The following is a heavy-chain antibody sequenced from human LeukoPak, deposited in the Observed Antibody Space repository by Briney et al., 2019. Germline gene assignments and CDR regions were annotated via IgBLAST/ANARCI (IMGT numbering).Heavy chain of an antibody. CDR2: ISSSSTI. CDR1: GFTFSSYS. V-gene: IGHV3-48*01. CDR3: ARNDPLRSSGWPNWFDP. D-gene: IGHD6-19*01. J-gene: IGHJ5*02. Sequence: PGGSLRLSCAASGFTFSSYSMNWVRQAPGKGLEWVSYISSSSTIYYADSVKGRFTISRDNAKNSLYLQMNSLRAEDTAVYYCARNDPLRSSGWPNWFDPWGQGTLVTVSS.